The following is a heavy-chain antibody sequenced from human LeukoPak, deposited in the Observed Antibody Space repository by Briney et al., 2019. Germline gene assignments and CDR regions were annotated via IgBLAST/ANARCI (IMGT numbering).Heavy chain of an antibody. CDR2: INWNGGST. D-gene: IGHD6-19*01. Sequence: GGSLRLSCAASGFTFSSYGMSWVRQAPGKGLEWVSGINWNGGSTGYADSVKGRFTISRDNAKNSLYLQMNSLRAEDTALYYCARVLGWAGYFDYWGQGTLVTVSS. J-gene: IGHJ4*02. V-gene: IGHV3-20*04. CDR1: GFTFSSYG. CDR3: ARVLGWAGYFDY.